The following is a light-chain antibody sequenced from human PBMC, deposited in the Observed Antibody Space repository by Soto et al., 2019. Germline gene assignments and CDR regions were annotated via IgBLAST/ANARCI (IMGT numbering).Light chain of an antibody. Sequence: QSVLTQPTSVSGAPGQRVTISCTGSRSNIGAGYDVHWYQQLPGTAPKLLIYGNSNRPSGVPDRFSGSKSGTSASLAITGLRAEDEADYYCQSYDSSLSGWVFGGGTQLTVL. CDR3: QSYDSSLSGWV. CDR1: RSNIGAGYD. CDR2: GNS. V-gene: IGLV1-40*01. J-gene: IGLJ3*02.